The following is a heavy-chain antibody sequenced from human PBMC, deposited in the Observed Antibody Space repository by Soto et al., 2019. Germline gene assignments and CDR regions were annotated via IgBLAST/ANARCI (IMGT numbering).Heavy chain of an antibody. Sequence: SETLSLTCTVSGGSISSSSYYWGWIRQPPGKGLERIGSIYYSGSTYYNPSLKSRVTISVDTSKNQFSLKLSSVTAADTAVYYCARQNGKYSSSSAVDYWGQGTLVTVSS. CDR2: IYYSGST. CDR3: ARQNGKYSSSSAVDY. CDR1: GGSISSSSYY. J-gene: IGHJ4*02. D-gene: IGHD6-6*01. V-gene: IGHV4-39*01.